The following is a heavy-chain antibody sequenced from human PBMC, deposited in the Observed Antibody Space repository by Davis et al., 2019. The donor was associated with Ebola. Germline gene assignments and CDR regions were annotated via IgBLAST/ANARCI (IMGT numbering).Heavy chain of an antibody. CDR2: IYWNDDK. V-gene: IGHV2-5*01. CDR3: ATVRKKQWLVLEAPLPFDP. D-gene: IGHD6-19*01. J-gene: IGHJ5*02. Sequence: SGPTLVKPTQTLTLTCTFSGFSLSTSGVGVGWIRQPPGKALEWLALIYWNDDKRYSPSLKSRLTITKDTSKNQVVLTMTNMDPVDTATYYCATVRKKQWLVLEAPLPFDPWGQGTLVTVSS. CDR1: GFSLSTSGVG.